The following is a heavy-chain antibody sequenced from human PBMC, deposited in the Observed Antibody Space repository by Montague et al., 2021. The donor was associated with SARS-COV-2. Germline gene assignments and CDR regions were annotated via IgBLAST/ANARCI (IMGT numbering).Heavy chain of an antibody. CDR3: ARRLVRGVPKALDI. CDR1: GGSITRNYY. Sequence: SETLSLTCTVSGGSITRNYYWGWIRQPPGKGLEWVGNIYYSGSTFINPSLESRVTISVDASKNQFSLNLTSVTAADTAVYYCARRLVRGVPKALDIWGQGALVIVSS. J-gene: IGHJ3*02. D-gene: IGHD3-10*01. CDR2: IYYSGST. V-gene: IGHV4-39*01.